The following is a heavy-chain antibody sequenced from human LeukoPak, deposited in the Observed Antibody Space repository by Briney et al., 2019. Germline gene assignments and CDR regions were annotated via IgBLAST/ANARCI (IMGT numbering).Heavy chain of an antibody. J-gene: IGHJ4*02. V-gene: IGHV3-74*01. CDR1: GFTFSSYW. D-gene: IGHD3-10*01. CDR2: INTDGSST. CDR3: ARVFPFGEDGD. Sequence: PGGSLRLSCGASGFTFSSYWMHWVRQAPGKGLVWVSRINTDGSSTSYADSVKGRFTISRDNAKNTLYLQMNSLRAEDTAVYYCARVFPFGEDGDWGQGTLVTVSS.